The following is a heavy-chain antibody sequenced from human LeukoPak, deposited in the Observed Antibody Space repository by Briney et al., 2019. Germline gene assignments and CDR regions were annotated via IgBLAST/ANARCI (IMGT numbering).Heavy chain of an antibody. CDR1: GGSISSGSYY. CDR2: IYTSGST. D-gene: IGHD6-13*01. V-gene: IGHV4-61*02. Sequence: SETLSLTCTVSGGSISSGSYYWSWIRQPAGKGLEWIGRIYTSGSTNYNPSLKSRVTISVDTSKNQFSLKLSSVTAADTAVYYCARGTGYSSSWHIDYWGQGTLVTVSS. J-gene: IGHJ4*02. CDR3: ARGTGYSSSWHIDY.